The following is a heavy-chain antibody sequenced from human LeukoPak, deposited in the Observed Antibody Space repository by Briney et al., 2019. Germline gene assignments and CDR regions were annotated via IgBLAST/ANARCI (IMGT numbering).Heavy chain of an antibody. J-gene: IGHJ4*02. V-gene: IGHV3-74*01. D-gene: IGHD4-17*01. Sequence: GGSLRLSCAASGLTFSSHWMHWVRQAPGKGLVWVSRITNDGSSTTYADSVKGRFTISRDNSKNTLYLQMNSLRAEDTAVYYCASRDYGDYVPPGYWGQGTLVTVSS. CDR2: ITNDGSST. CDR3: ASRDYGDYVPPGY. CDR1: GLTFSSHW.